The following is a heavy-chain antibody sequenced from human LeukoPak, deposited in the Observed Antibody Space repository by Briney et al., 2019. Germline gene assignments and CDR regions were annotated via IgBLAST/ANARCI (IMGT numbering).Heavy chain of an antibody. Sequence: PGGSLRLSCAASGLTFSTYWMSWVRQAPGKGLEWVANIKQDGSEKYYVDSVKGRFSISRDNAKNSLYLQMNSLRAEDTAVYYCARRFGPMHDSSGYCSDWGQGTLVTVSS. V-gene: IGHV3-7*01. J-gene: IGHJ4*02. D-gene: IGHD3-22*01. CDR2: IKQDGSEK. CDR1: GLTFSTYW. CDR3: ARRFGPMHDSSGYCSD.